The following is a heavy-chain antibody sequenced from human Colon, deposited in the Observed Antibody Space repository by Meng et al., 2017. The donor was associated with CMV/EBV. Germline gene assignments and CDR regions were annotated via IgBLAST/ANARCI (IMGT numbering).Heavy chain of an antibody. CDR1: GYTFATYD. CDR3: TRGPFRY. D-gene: IGHD3-3*02. CDR2: MNPNSGKT. J-gene: IGHJ4*02. V-gene: IGHV1-8*01. Sequence: SVKVSCKASGYTFATYDINWVRQAPGQGLEWMGWMNPNSGKTGYAQTFQGRVAMTSNTSLSTAYMELSGLTSEDTAVYYCTRGPFRYWGQGALVTVSS.